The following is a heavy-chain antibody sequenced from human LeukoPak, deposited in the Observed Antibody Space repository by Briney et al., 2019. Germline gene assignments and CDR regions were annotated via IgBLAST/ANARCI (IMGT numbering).Heavy chain of an antibody. Sequence: SETLSLTCTVSGGSISSSSYYWGWIRQPPGKGLEWIGSIYYSGSTYYNPSLKSRVTISVDTSKNQFSLKLSSVTAADTAVYYCATLSFGVVPLYYYYGMDVWGQGTTVTVSS. J-gene: IGHJ6*02. V-gene: IGHV4-39*01. CDR3: ATLSFGVVPLYYYYGMDV. D-gene: IGHD3-3*01. CDR1: GGSISSSSYY. CDR2: IYYSGST.